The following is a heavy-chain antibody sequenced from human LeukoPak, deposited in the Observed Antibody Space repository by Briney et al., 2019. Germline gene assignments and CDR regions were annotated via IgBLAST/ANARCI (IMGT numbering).Heavy chain of an antibody. D-gene: IGHD1-1*01. V-gene: IGHV1-69*13. J-gene: IGHJ6*03. Sequence: GASVKVSCKASGGTFSSYAISWVRQAPGQGLEWMGGIIPIFGTANYAQKFQGRVTITADESTSTACMELSSLRSEDTAVYYCARDIFPTTGYYYYYMDVWGKGTTVTISS. CDR2: IIPIFGTA. CDR1: GGTFSSYA. CDR3: ARDIFPTTGYYYYYMDV.